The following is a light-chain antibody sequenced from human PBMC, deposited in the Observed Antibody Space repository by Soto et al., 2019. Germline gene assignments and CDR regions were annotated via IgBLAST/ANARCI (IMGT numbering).Light chain of an antibody. CDR2: DVS. J-gene: IGKJ5*01. Sequence: DIQMTQSPSSLFASVGDTVTITCQASQDIRDNLNWYHQKPVKAPKVLIYDVSELQTGVPSRFSGRGSGTDFTFTISSLQPDDSGTYYCQQYDDLPITFGQGTRLEI. CDR1: QDIRDN. CDR3: QQYDDLPIT. V-gene: IGKV1-33*01.